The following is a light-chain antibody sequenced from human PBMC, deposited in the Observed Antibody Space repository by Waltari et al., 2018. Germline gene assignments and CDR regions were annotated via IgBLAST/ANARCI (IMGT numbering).Light chain of an antibody. CDR1: QSVRSSY. CDR3: QQYGSSPPIT. CDR2: GAS. J-gene: IGKJ5*01. Sequence: EIVLTQSPGTLSLSPGERATLSCRASQSVRSSYLAWYQQKPGQAPRLLIYGASSRATGIPARFSGSGSGTDFTLSISRLEPEDFAVYYCQQYGSSPPITFGQGTRLEIK. V-gene: IGKV3-20*01.